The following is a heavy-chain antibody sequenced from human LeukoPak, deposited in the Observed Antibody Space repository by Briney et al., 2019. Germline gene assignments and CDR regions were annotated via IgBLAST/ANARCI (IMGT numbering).Heavy chain of an antibody. V-gene: IGHV3-23*01. D-gene: IGHD5-12*01. CDR3: AKVGGYDWKYGDYAYYFDY. CDR1: GFTFSSHA. Sequence: GGSLRLSCAASGFTFSSHAMSWVRQAPGKGLEWVSAISGSGGSTYYADSVKGRFTISRDNSKNTLYLQMNSLRAEDTAVYYCAKVGGYDWKYGDYAYYFDYWGQGTLVTVSS. CDR2: ISGSGGST. J-gene: IGHJ4*02.